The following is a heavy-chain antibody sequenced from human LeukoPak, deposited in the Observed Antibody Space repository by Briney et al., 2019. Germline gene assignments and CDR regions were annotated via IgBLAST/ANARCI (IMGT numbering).Heavy chain of an antibody. V-gene: IGHV4-59*08. D-gene: IGHD6-19*01. Sequence: PSETLSLTCTVSGGSISSYYWSWIRQPPGKGLEWIGYIYYSGSTNYNPSLKSRVTISVDTSKNQFSLKLSSVTAADTAVYYCASSLFRRLSIAVAHFDYWGQGTLVTVSS. CDR2: IYYSGST. J-gene: IGHJ4*02. CDR1: GGSISSYY. CDR3: ASSLFRRLSIAVAHFDY.